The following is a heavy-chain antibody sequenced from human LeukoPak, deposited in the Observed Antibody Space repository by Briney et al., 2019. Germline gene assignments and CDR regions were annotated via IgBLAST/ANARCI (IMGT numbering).Heavy chain of an antibody. CDR2: ISSSGSYI. CDR3: ARYPNYYDSSGYPQKSFDY. V-gene: IGHV3-21*01. J-gene: IGHJ4*02. CDR1: GFTFSSYS. Sequence: GGSLRLSCAASGFTFSSYSMNWVRQAPGKVLEWISSISSSGSYIYYADSVKGRFTISRDNAKNSLYLQMNSLRAEDTAVYYCARYPNYYDSSGYPQKSFDYWGQGTLVTVSS. D-gene: IGHD3-22*01.